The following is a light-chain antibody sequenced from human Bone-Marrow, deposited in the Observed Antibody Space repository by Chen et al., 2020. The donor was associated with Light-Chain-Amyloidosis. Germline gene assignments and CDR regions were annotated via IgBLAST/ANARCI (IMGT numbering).Light chain of an antibody. CDR2: RDT. CDR3: QSADSSGTYEVI. V-gene: IGLV3-25*03. CDR1: DLPTKY. Sequence: SYELTQPPSVSVSPGQTARITCSGDDLPTKYAYWYQQKPGQAPVLVIHRDTERPSGISERFSCSSSGTTATLTISGVQAEDEADHHCQSADSSGTYEVIFGGGTKLTVL. J-gene: IGLJ2*01.